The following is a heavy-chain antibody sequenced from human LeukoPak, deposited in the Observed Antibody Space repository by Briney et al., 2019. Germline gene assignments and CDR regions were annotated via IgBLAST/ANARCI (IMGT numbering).Heavy chain of an antibody. J-gene: IGHJ3*02. CDR3: ATPGAAAGTITAFDI. D-gene: IGHD6-13*01. Sequence: ATVKLSCKASGYTFTDYYMHWVQQAPGKGLEWMGRVDPEDGETIYAEKFQGRVTITADTSTDTAYMELSSLRSEDTAVYYCATPGAAAGTITAFDIWGQGTMVTVSS. CDR1: GYTFTDYY. CDR2: VDPEDGET. V-gene: IGHV1-69-2*01.